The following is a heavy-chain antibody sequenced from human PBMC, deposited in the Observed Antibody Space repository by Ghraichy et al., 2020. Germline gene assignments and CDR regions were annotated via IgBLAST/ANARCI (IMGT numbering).Heavy chain of an antibody. Sequence: GGSLRLSCAASGFIFSGYWMSWVRQAPGKGLEWVANIKKDGSEKYYVDSVKGRFTISRDNAKNSLYLQMNSLRAEDTAVYYCARDLGGGWYFDYWGQGALVTVSP. D-gene: IGHD6-19*01. CDR3: ARDLGGGWYFDY. V-gene: IGHV3-7*01. CDR2: IKKDGSEK. J-gene: IGHJ4*02. CDR1: GFIFSGYW.